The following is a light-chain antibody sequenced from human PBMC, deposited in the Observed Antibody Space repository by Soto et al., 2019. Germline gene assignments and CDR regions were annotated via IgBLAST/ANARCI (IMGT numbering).Light chain of an antibody. V-gene: IGLV2-14*03. CDR3: SSFKGTTTLDV. CDR1: SRDVGAYKY. J-gene: IGLJ1*01. CDR2: GVS. Sequence: QPGLAEPASVSGSPGHSVTISCTGTSRDVGAYKYVSWYQQHAGKVPKLIIYGVSNRPSGVSNRFSGSKSGNTAFLTISGLQPEDEADYYCSSFKGTTTLDVFGTGTKVTVL.